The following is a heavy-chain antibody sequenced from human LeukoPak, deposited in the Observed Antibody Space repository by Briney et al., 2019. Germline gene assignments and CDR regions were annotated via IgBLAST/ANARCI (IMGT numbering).Heavy chain of an antibody. CDR3: ARVSGPFDP. V-gene: IGHV4-59*01. CDR2: MYYSGNT. Sequence: SETLSLTCTVSGASITSYYWSWIRQPPGKGLEWIAYMYYSGNTNYNPSLQSRVTISIDTSKNQFSLNLTSVTAADTVVYYCARVSGPFDPWGQGTLVTVSS. J-gene: IGHJ5*02. CDR1: GASITSYY.